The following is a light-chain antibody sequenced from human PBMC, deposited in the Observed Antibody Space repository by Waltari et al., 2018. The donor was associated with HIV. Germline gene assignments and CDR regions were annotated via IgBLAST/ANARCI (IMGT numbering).Light chain of an antibody. Sequence: DIQMTQSPSSLSASVGDRVTITCQASQDISNYLNWYQQKPGKAPKLLIYDASNLETGFPSRFSGSGSGTDFTFTISSLQPEDIPTYYCQQYDNLPLTFGGGTKVEIK. CDR1: QDISNY. CDR3: QQYDNLPLT. V-gene: IGKV1-33*01. J-gene: IGKJ4*01. CDR2: DAS.